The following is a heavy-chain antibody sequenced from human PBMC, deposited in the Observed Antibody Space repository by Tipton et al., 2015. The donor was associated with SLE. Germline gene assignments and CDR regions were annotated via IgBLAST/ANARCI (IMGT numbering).Heavy chain of an antibody. CDR2: IYSGGST. Sequence: GSLRLSCAAPGFTVSSNYMSWVRQAPGKGLEWVSVIYSGGSTYYADSVKGRFTISRHNSKNTLYLQMNSLRAEDTAVYYCARWMYSSSWEVVDAFDIWGQGTMVTVSS. J-gene: IGHJ3*02. CDR1: GFTVSSNY. D-gene: IGHD6-13*01. V-gene: IGHV3-53*04. CDR3: ARWMYSSSWEVVDAFDI.